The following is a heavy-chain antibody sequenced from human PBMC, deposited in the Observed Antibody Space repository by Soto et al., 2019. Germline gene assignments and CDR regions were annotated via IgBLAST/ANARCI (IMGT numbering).Heavy chain of an antibody. CDR3: ARGDDSGMDV. V-gene: IGHV4-4*02. CDR2: IYHSGST. J-gene: IGHJ6*02. Sequence: QLQLQESGPGLVKHSGTLSLTGAVSGGSISSSNWWSWERQPRGKGLEWIGEIYHSGSTNYNPYLKSRVTISVEKSKNQFSLKLSSVTAADTAVYYCARGDDSGMDVWGQGTTVTVSS. CDR1: GGSISSSNW. D-gene: IGHD3-3*01.